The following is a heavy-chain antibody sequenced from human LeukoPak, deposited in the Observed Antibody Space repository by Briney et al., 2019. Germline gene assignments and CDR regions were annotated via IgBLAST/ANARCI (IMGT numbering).Heavy chain of an antibody. CDR2: ISSNGGST. D-gene: IGHD6-19*01. J-gene: IGHJ5*02. CDR1: GFTFSSYA. Sequence: GGSLRLSCAASGFTFSSYAMHWVRQAPGKGLEYVSAISSNGGSTYYANSVKGRFTISRDNSKNTLYLQMGSLRAEDMAVYYCAREGLPGIAVAGTPYSWFDPWGQGTLVTVSS. CDR3: AREGLPGIAVAGTPYSWFDP. V-gene: IGHV3-64*01.